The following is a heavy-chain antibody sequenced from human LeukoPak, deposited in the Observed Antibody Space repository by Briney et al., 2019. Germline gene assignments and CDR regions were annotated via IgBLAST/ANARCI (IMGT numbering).Heavy chain of an antibody. V-gene: IGHV3-7*03. J-gene: IGHJ4*02. CDR3: AKDRSYSRRMVDY. Sequence: GGSLRLSCAASGFTFSSYWMSWVRQAPGKGLEWVANIKQDGSEKYYVDSVKGRFTISRDNAKNSLYLQMNSLRAEDTAVYYCAKDRSYSRRMVDYWGQGTLVTVSS. D-gene: IGHD6-13*01. CDR2: IKQDGSEK. CDR1: GFTFSSYW.